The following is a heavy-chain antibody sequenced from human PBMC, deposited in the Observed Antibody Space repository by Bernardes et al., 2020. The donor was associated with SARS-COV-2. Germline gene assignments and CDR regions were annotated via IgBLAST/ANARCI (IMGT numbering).Heavy chain of an antibody. J-gene: IGHJ6*02. D-gene: IGHD2-15*01. CDR1: GFTFSSYS. V-gene: IGHV3-64D*06. Sequence: GGSLRLSCSASGFTFSSYSMHWVRQAPGKGLEYVSGISSDGDNKQYADSVEDRFTISRDNSKDTLYLQLTSLRLEDTAVYYCARGGYCSGGSCYNYYYYGMDVWGQGTTVTVSS. CDR3: ARGGYCSGGSCYNYYYYGMDV. CDR2: ISSDGDNK.